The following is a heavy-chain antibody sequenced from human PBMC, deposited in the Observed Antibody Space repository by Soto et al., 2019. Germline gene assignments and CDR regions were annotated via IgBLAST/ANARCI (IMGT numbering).Heavy chain of an antibody. CDR3: ARPFDPRGRYAH. CDR1: GYSVASYW. Sequence: PWEALKSSGKGSGYSVASYWIAWVRQMPGKGLECMGIIYPGDSDTRYSPSFEGQVTISADKSINTAYLQWSSLKASDSAMYYCARPFDPRGRYAHWGQGTLVTVSS. J-gene: IGHJ1*01. CDR2: IYPGDSDT. V-gene: IGHV5-51*01. D-gene: IGHD6-19*01.